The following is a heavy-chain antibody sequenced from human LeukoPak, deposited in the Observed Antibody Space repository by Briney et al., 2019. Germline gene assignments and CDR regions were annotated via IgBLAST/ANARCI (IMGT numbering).Heavy chain of an antibody. CDR1: GFTFSSYS. CDR3: ATEYYYGSGSSSPSVDY. Sequence: PGGSLRLSCAASGFTFSSYSMNWVRQAPGKGLEWVSSISSSSSYIYYADSVKGRFTISRDNAKNSLYLQMNSLRAEDTAVYYCATEYYYGSGSSSPSVDYWGQGTLVTVSS. J-gene: IGHJ4*02. CDR2: ISSSSSYI. D-gene: IGHD3-10*01. V-gene: IGHV3-21*01.